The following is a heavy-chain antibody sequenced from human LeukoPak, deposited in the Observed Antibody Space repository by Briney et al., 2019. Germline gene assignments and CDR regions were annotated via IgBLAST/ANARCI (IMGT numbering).Heavy chain of an antibody. Sequence: PGGSLRLSCAASGFTFSSYEMNWVRQAPGKGLEWVSYISSGGSTIYYADSVKGRFTISRDNAKNSLYLQMSSLRAGDTAVYYCARDFRRFDFWGQGTMVTVSS. V-gene: IGHV3-48*03. J-gene: IGHJ3*01. CDR2: ISSGGSTI. CDR3: ARDFRRFDF. CDR1: GFTFSSYE.